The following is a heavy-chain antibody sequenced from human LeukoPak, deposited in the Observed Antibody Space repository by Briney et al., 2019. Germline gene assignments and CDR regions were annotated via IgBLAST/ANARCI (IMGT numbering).Heavy chain of an antibody. CDR2: ISGSGGST. V-gene: IGHV3-23*01. J-gene: IGHJ4*02. CDR1: GFTFSSYA. CDR3: AKDGLEYSSSPREYYFDY. Sequence: GGSLRLSCAASGFTFSSYAMSWVRQAPGKGLEWVSAISGSGGSTYYTDSVRGRFTISRGNSKNTLYLQMNSLRAEDTAVYYCAKDGLEYSSSPREYYFDYWGQGTLVILSS. D-gene: IGHD6-6*01.